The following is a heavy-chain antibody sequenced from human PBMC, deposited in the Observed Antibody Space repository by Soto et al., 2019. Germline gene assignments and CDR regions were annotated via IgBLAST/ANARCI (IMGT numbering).Heavy chain of an antibody. D-gene: IGHD3-10*01. CDR2: IYYSGST. Sequence: SETLSLTCTVSGASINSGDYYWSWIRQPPGKGLEWIGHIYYSGSTYYNPSLKSRAGISVNSSKSQVSLKLTSVTAADTAVYLCARILMNYYPLDYWGQGALVTVPS. CDR3: ARILMNYYPLDY. J-gene: IGHJ4*02. V-gene: IGHV4-30-4*01. CDR1: GASINSGDYY.